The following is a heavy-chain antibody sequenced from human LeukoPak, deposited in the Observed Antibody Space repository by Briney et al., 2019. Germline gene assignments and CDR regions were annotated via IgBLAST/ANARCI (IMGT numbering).Heavy chain of an antibody. Sequence: GESLKISCKGSGYSFTSYWIGWVRQMPGKGLEWMWIIYPGDSDTRYSPSFQGQVTIAADKSISTAYLQWSSLKASDTAMYYCARGGAYCGGDCYSGKDYWGQGTLVTVSS. CDR2: IYPGDSDT. D-gene: IGHD2-21*02. CDR3: ARGGAYCGGDCYSGKDY. V-gene: IGHV5-51*01. CDR1: GYSFTSYW. J-gene: IGHJ4*02.